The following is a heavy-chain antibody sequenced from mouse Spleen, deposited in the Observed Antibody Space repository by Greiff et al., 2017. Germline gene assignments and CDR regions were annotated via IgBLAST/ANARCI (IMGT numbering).Heavy chain of an antibody. Sequence: QVQLQQSGPGLVAPSQSLSITCTVSGFSLTSYGVDWVRQSPGKGLEWLGVIWGGGSTNYNSALKSRLSISKDNSKSQVFLKMNSLQTDDTAMYYCASEVLPYYYAMDYWGQGTSVTVSS. CDR3: ASEVLPYYYAMDY. CDR1: GFSLTSYG. CDR2: IWGGGST. J-gene: IGHJ4*01. V-gene: IGHV2-6*01.